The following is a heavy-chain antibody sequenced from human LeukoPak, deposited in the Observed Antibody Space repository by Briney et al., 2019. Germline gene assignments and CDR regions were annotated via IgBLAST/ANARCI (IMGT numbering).Heavy chain of an antibody. CDR1: GDSVSSNSAA. V-gene: IGHV6-1*01. CDR2: TYYRSKWYS. CDR3: ARSIPATGNNFDF. D-gene: IGHD6-13*01. Sequence: SQTLSLTCAISGDSVSSNSAAWNWIRQSPSRGLEWLGRTYYRSKWYSDYTVSVKSRITISADTSKNQFSLQLNPVTPEDTAVYYCARSIPATGNNFDFWGQGTLVTVSS. J-gene: IGHJ4*02.